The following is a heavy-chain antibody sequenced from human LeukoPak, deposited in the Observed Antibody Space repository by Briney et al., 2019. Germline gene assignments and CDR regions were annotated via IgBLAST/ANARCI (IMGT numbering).Heavy chain of an antibody. CDR1: GGSISNDNW. CDR3: ARRDYYDSTGYFDT. Sequence: SGTLSLTCAVSGGSISNDNWWSWVRQTPGKGLEWIGEIYHRGATNYNSSLKSRVTISLDKSKNQFSLNLNSVTAADTAVYYCARRDYYDSTGYFDTWGRGAVVTVSS. J-gene: IGHJ4*02. V-gene: IGHV4-4*02. D-gene: IGHD3-22*01. CDR2: IYHRGAT.